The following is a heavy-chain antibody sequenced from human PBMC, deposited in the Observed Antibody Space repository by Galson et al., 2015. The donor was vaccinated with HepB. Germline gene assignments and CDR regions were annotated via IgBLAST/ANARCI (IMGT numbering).Heavy chain of an antibody. Sequence: SLRLSCAASGFSISIYWMHWVRQAPGKGLVWVSRIHNDGMSTNSADSVKGRFTISRDNAKNTLYLQMGSLRAEDTAVYYCARESTYGGRGAFDIWGQGTMVTVSS. D-gene: IGHD4-23*01. CDR2: IHNDGMST. CDR3: ARESTYGGRGAFDI. J-gene: IGHJ3*02. CDR1: GFSISIYW. V-gene: IGHV3-74*01.